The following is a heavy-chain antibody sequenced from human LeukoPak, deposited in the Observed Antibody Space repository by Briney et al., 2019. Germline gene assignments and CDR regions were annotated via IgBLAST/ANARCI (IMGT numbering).Heavy chain of an antibody. CDR2: ISSSSSYI. V-gene: IGHV3-21*01. CDR3: ASDGSGSYYPSYYFDY. Sequence: PGGSLRLSCAASGFTFSSYSMNWVRQAPGKGLEWVSSISSSSSYIYYADSVKGRFTISRDNAKNSLYLQMNSLRAEDTAVYYCASDGSGSYYPSYYFDYWGQGTLVTVSS. CDR1: GFTFSSYS. D-gene: IGHD3-10*01. J-gene: IGHJ4*02.